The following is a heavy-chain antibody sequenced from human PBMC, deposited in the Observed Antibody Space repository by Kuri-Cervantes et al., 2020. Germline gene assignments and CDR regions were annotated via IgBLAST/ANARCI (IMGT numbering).Heavy chain of an antibody. CDR3: ARDLPPSS. Sequence: GESLKISCAASGFTFSSYTMNWVRQAPGKGLEWVANIKQDGSEKYYVDSVKGRFTISRDNAKNSLYLQMNSLRAEDTAVYSCARDLPPSSWGQGTLVPSPQ. V-gene: IGHV3-7*01. J-gene: IGHJ5*02. CDR1: GFTFSSYT. CDR2: IKQDGSEK.